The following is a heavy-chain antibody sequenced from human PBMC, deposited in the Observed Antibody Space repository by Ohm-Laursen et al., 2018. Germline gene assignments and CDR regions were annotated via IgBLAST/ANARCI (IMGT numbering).Heavy chain of an antibody. Sequence: SLRLSCSASGFTVSSNYMSWVRQAPGKGLEWVSVIYSGGCTYYADSVKGRFTISRDNSKNTLYLQMNSLRAEDTAVYYCAREWRYGDYPFDYWGQGTLVTVSS. V-gene: IGHV3-66*01. CDR3: AREWRYGDYPFDY. J-gene: IGHJ4*02. CDR1: GFTVSSNY. CDR2: IYSGGCT. D-gene: IGHD4-17*01.